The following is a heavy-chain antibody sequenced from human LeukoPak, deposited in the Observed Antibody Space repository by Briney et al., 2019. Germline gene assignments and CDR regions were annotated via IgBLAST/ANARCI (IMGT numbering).Heavy chain of an antibody. CDR2: INQDGSEK. CDR1: AFTFDDYW. Sequence: GGSLRLSCGASAFTFDDYWMSWVRQAPAQGLEWVANINQDGSEKYYLDSAKGRFAISRDNAKNSLYLQMNSLRAEDTAVYYCARDFYDTSGYYYDYWGQGTLVTVSS. V-gene: IGHV3-7*01. D-gene: IGHD3-22*01. J-gene: IGHJ4*02. CDR3: ARDFYDTSGYYYDY.